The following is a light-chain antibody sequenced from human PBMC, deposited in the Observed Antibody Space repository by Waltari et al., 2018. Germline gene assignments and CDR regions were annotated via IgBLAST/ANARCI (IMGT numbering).Light chain of an antibody. CDR3: QQYNNHPWT. CDR1: QSFSTW. Sequence: DIQMTQSPSTLSASVGDRVTITCRASQSFSTWLAWYQQKPGKPPRLLIYKASTLDSGVPSRFSGSGSGSEFTLTITSLQPDDFATYFCQQYNNHPWTFGQGTKVEIK. V-gene: IGKV1-5*03. CDR2: KAS. J-gene: IGKJ1*01.